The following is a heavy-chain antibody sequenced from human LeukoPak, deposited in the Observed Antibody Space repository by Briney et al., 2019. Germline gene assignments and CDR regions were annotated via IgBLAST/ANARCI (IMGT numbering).Heavy chain of an antibody. CDR1: GGSISSSSYY. CDR2: IYYSGST. Sequence: SETLSLTCTVSGGSISSSSYYWCWIRQPPGKGLEWIGSIYYSGSTYYNPSLKSRVTISVDTSKNQFSLKLSSVTAADTAVYYCARTRGYYFDYWGQGTLVTVSS. J-gene: IGHJ4*02. V-gene: IGHV4-39*01. CDR3: ARTRGYYFDY.